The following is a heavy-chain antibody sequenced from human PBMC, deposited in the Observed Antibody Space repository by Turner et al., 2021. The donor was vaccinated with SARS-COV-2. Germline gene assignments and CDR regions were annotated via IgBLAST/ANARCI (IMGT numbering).Heavy chain of an antibody. J-gene: IGHJ6*02. Sequence: QVQLQQWGAGLLKPSETLSLTCAVYGGSFSGYYWSWIRQPPGKGLEWIGEINHSGSTNYNPSLKSRVTISVDTSKNQFSLKRSSVTAADTAVYYCARGIKGVLMSGSYYYYGMDVWGQGTTVTVSS. V-gene: IGHV4-34*01. CDR2: INHSGST. CDR3: ARGIKGVLMSGSYYYYGMDV. CDR1: GGSFSGYY. D-gene: IGHD1-26*01.